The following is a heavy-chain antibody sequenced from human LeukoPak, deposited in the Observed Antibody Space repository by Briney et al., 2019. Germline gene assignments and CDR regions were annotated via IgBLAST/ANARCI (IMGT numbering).Heavy chain of an antibody. V-gene: IGHV4-34*01. J-gene: IGHJ4*02. D-gene: IGHD3-9*01. CDR2: INHSGST. CDR3: ARGKRYFDWLDY. CDR1: GGSFSGYY. Sequence: SETLSLTCAVYGGSFSGYYWSWIRQPPGKGLEWIGEINHSGSTNYNPSLKSRVTISVDTSKNQFSLKLSSVTAADTAVYYCARGKRYFDWLDYWGQGTLVTVSS.